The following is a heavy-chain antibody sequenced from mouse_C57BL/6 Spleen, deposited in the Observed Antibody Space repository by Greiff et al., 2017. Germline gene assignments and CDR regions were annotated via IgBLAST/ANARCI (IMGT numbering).Heavy chain of an antibody. CDR3: AKGDYPYYYAMDY. D-gene: IGHD2-4*01. J-gene: IGHJ4*01. V-gene: IGHV7-3*01. Sequence: EVKLMESGGGLVQPGGSLSLSCAASGFTFTDYYMSWVRQPPGKALEWLGFIRNKANGYTTEYSASVKGRFTISRDNSQSILYLQMNALRAEDSATYYCAKGDYPYYYAMDYWGQGTSVTVSS. CDR2: IRNKANGYTT. CDR1: GFTFTDYY.